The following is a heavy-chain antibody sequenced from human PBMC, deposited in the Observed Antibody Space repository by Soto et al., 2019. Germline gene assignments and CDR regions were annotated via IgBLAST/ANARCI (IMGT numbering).Heavy chain of an antibody. Sequence: QVQLQESGPGLVKPSQTLSLTCAVSGGSISSGDSFWSWIRQPPGKGLEWIGYVFYTGSTYYNPSLKSRVSKSVDTSKKQFSLKLSSVTAADTAVYYCAKAGSLGYWYFDLWGRGTLVTVSS. CDR1: GGSISSGDSF. CDR3: AKAGSLGYWYFDL. D-gene: IGHD1-26*01. V-gene: IGHV4-30-4*01. J-gene: IGHJ2*01. CDR2: VFYTGST.